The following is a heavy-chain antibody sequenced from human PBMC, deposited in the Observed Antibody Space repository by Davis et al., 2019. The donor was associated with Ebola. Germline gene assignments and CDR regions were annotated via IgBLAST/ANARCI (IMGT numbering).Heavy chain of an antibody. D-gene: IGHD2-8*02. Sequence: PSETLSLTCTVSGGSINRDGSYWTWIRQHPGKGLEWIGYIYYSGSTSYKPSLKSRVTISLDTSKNQFSLNLYSVTAADTAVYYCAREYHTGHDYWGQGTLVTVSS. CDR1: GGSINRDGSY. J-gene: IGHJ4*02. CDR2: IYYSGST. V-gene: IGHV4-31*03. CDR3: AREYHTGHDY.